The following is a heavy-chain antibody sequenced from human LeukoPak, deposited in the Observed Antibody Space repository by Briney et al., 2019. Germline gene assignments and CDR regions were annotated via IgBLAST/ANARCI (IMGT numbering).Heavy chain of an antibody. CDR1: GFNFDEYG. CDR3: ARLGFGELLYNYYYYYYMDV. V-gene: IGHV3-20*04. J-gene: IGHJ6*03. D-gene: IGHD3-10*01. CDR2: INWNGGST. Sequence: GGSLRLSCAASGFNFDEYGMSWVRQAPGKGLEWVSGINWNGGSTGYADSVKGRFTISRDNAKNSLYLQMNSLRAEDTAVYYCARLGFGELLYNYYYYYYMDVWGKGTTVTVSS.